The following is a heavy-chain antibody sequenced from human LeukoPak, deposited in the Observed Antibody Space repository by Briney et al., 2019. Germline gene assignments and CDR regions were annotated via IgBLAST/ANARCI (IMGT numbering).Heavy chain of an antibody. CDR1: GFTFSSYA. J-gene: IGHJ4*02. CDR3: ARVYVGILTGYYTRRGFDY. V-gene: IGHV3-23*01. Sequence: GGSLRLSCAASGFTFSSYAMSWVRQAPGKGLEWVSAISGSGGSTYYADSVKGRFTISRDNSKNTLYLQMNSLRAEDTAVYYCARVYVGILTGYYTRRGFDYWGQGTLVTVSS. CDR2: ISGSGGST. D-gene: IGHD3-9*01.